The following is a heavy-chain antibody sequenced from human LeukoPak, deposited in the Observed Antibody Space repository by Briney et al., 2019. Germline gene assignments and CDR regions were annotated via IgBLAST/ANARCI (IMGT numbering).Heavy chain of an antibody. V-gene: IGHV3-23*01. CDR2: ISGSGDFT. J-gene: IGHJ4*02. CDR1: GFTFSDYA. Sequence: PGGPLRLSCAASGFTFSDYAMTWVRQAPGKGLEWVSAISGSGDFTYYADSVKGRFTIPRDNSKNTLFLQMNSLRAEDTAIYYCAGAYYYDSSGYPIPTDFDYWGQGTLVTVST. CDR3: AGAYYYDSSGYPIPTDFDY. D-gene: IGHD3-22*01.